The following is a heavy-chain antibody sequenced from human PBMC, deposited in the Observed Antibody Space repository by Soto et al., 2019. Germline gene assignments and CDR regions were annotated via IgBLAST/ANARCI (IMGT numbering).Heavy chain of an antibody. CDR3: ASDSSSSLAGY. Sequence: QVQLVESGGGLVKPGGSLRLSCAASGFTFSDYYMSWIRQAPGKGLEWISYIRNSASGIYYADSVKGRFTISRDNAKNSLYLQMNSLRVEDTAVYYCASDSSSSLAGYWGQGTLVTVSS. CDR2: IRNSASGI. D-gene: IGHD6-6*01. J-gene: IGHJ4*02. CDR1: GFTFSDYY. V-gene: IGHV3-11*01.